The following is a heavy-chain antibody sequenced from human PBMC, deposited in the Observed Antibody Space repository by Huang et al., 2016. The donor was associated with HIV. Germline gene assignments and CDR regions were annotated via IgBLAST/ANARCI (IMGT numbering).Heavy chain of an antibody. CDR3: VRGPRYVSADWYARLRNYWFFDL. D-gene: IGHD3-9*01. CDR2: INNGGRT. J-gene: IGHJ2*01. CDR1: GGSFTNYY. V-gene: IGHV4-34*01. Sequence: QQQLQQWGAGLLKPSETLSLTCAVYGGSFTNYYWGWIRQPPGKGLEWIGEINNGGRTPYSPAFKIRVTISLDTSKNQVSLKLTSVSAADTAVYYCVRGPRYVSADWYARLRNYWFFDLWGRGSLVSVSS.